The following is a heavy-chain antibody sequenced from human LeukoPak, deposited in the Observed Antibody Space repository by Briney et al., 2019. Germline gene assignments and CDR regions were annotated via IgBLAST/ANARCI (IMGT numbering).Heavy chain of an antibody. Sequence: PGGSLSLSCAASGFTFSSYWMHGFRKAPGKGMVWVSRVNYDGSRIGYEDSVKGRFTISRDNAKNTLYLQMNSLRAEDTAVYYCAREYGVAQEEWGQGTLVTVAS. D-gene: IGHD2-15*01. J-gene: IGHJ4*02. CDR3: AREYGVAQEE. CDR2: VNYDGSRI. V-gene: IGHV3-74*01. CDR1: GFTFSSYW.